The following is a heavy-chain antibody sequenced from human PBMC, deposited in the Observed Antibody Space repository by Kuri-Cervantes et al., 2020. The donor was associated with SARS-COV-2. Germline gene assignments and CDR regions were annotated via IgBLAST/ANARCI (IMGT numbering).Heavy chain of an antibody. Sequence: GESLKISCAASGFTVGSNYMSWVRQAPGKGLEWVSVIYSGGSTYYADSVKGRFTISRDNSKNTLYLQMNSLRAEDTAVYYCARERAAGRMFDYWGQGTLVTVSS. CDR2: IYSGGST. V-gene: IGHV3-53*01. D-gene: IGHD6-13*01. CDR3: ARERAAGRMFDY. J-gene: IGHJ4*02. CDR1: GFTVGSNY.